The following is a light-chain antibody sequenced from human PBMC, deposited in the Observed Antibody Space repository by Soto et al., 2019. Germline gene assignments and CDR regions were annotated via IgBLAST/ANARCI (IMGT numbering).Light chain of an antibody. Sequence: DIQMTPSPSSLSASVTDRVSITGRASQSISGSLNWYQQKPAKPPNLLIYGASTLQSGVPSRFSGSGSGTDYTLTISSLQPEDFASDYRQHSYRTPTFGQGTRLEIK. V-gene: IGKV1-39*01. CDR3: QHSYRTPT. CDR2: GAS. CDR1: QSISGS. J-gene: IGKJ5*01.